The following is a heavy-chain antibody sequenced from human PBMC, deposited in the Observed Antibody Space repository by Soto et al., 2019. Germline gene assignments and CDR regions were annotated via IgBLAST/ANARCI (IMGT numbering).Heavy chain of an antibody. CDR1: GYTFTSYA. Sequence: ASVKVSCKASGYTFTSYAISWVRQAPGQGLEWMGWISAYNGNTNYAQKFQGRVTMTTDTSTSTAYMELRSLRSDDTAVYYCARVGRQYYSDGFPAYWGQGTLVTVSS. CDR2: ISAYNGNT. D-gene: IGHD3-22*01. V-gene: IGHV1-18*04. J-gene: IGHJ4*02. CDR3: ARVGRQYYSDGFPAY.